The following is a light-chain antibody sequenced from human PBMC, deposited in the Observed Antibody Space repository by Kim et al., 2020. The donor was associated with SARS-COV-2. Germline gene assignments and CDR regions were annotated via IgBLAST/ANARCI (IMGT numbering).Light chain of an antibody. Sequence: SASGTPGQRVTISCSGSSSNIGSNTVNWYQQLPGTAPKLLIYSNNQRPSGVPDRFSGSKSGTSASLAISGLQSEDEADYYCAAWDDSLNGWVFGGGTQLTVL. J-gene: IGLJ3*02. CDR3: AAWDDSLNGWV. CDR1: SSNIGSNT. CDR2: SNN. V-gene: IGLV1-44*01.